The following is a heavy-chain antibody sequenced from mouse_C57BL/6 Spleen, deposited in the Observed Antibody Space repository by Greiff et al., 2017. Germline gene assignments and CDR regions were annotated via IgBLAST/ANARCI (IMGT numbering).Heavy chain of an antibody. V-gene: IGHV5-6*01. CDR2: ISSGGSYT. J-gene: IGHJ1*03. Sequence: EVKVVESGRDLVKPGGSLKLSCAASGFTFSSYGMSWVRQTPDKRLEWVATISSGGSYTYSPASVKGRFTISRDNAKNTLYLQMSSLKSENTAMYYCARPYYDYDVWYFDVWGTGTTVTVSS. CDR1: GFTFSSYG. CDR3: ARPYYDYDVWYFDV. D-gene: IGHD2-4*01.